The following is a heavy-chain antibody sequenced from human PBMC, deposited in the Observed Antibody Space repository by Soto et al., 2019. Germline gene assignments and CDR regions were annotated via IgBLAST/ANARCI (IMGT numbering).Heavy chain of an antibody. Sequence: GESLKISCKGSGYSFTSYWIGWVRQMPGKGLEWMGIIYPGDSDTRYSPSFQDQVTISADKSISTAYLQWSSLKASDTAMYYCASQEMATKNVDAFDIWGQGTMVTVS. V-gene: IGHV5-51*01. J-gene: IGHJ3*02. CDR3: ASQEMATKNVDAFDI. CDR1: GYSFTSYW. D-gene: IGHD5-12*01. CDR2: IYPGDSDT.